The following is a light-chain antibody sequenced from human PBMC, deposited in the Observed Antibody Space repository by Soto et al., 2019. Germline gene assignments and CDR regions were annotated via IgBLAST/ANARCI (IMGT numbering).Light chain of an antibody. J-gene: IGLJ2*01. CDR3: AAWDDSLRRVV. CDR2: RNN. CDR1: SSNIGSNY. Sequence: QSVLTQPPSASGTHGQRVTISCSGSSSNIGSNYVYWYQQLPGTAPKLLIYRNNQRPSGVPDRFSGSKSGTSASLAIRGLRSEDDADYYCAAWDDSLRRVVFGGGTKMT. V-gene: IGLV1-47*01.